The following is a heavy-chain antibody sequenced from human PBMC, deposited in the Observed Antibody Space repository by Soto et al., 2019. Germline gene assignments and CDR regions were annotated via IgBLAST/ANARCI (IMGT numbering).Heavy chain of an antibody. J-gene: IGHJ6*03. CDR1: GFTFSSYG. Sequence: GGSLRLSCAASGFTFSSYGMHWVRQAPGKGLEWVAVISYDGSNKYYADSVKGRFTISRDNAKNALYLQMNSLRAEDTAVYYCAKSPGYCSGGSCYSGLDYYMDVWGKGTTVTVSS. D-gene: IGHD2-15*01. CDR3: AKSPGYCSGGSCYSGLDYYMDV. V-gene: IGHV3-30*18. CDR2: ISYDGSNK.